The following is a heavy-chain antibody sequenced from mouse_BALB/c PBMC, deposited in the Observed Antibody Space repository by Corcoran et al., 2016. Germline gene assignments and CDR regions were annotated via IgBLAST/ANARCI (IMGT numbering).Heavy chain of an antibody. Sequence: QIQLVQSGPELKKPGETVKISCKASGYTFTNYGMNWVKQAPGKGLKWMGWINTYTGEPTYVDDFKGRFAFSLETSASTAYLQINNLKNEDTSTYFCAREPYAMDYWGQGTSVTVSS. CDR2: INTYTGEP. J-gene: IGHJ4*01. CDR1: GYTFTNYG. V-gene: IGHV9-3-1*01. CDR3: AREPYAMDY.